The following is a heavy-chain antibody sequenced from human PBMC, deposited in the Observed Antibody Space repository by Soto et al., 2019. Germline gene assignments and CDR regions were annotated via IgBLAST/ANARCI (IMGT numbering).Heavy chain of an antibody. CDR1: GFTFSSYW. D-gene: IGHD3-3*01. Sequence: GGSLRLSCAASGFTFSSYWMSWVRQAPGKGLEWVANIKQDGSEKYYVDSVKGRFTISRDNAKNSLYLQMNSLRAEDTAVYYCATNNDFWSGYNWFDPWGQGTLVTVSS. J-gene: IGHJ5*02. CDR3: ATNNDFWSGYNWFDP. CDR2: IKQDGSEK. V-gene: IGHV3-7*01.